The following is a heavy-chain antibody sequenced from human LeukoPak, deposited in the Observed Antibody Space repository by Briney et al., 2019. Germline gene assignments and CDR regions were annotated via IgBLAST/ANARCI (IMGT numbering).Heavy chain of an antibody. J-gene: IGHJ4*02. V-gene: IGHV3-7*04. CDR1: GYTFSTSW. D-gene: IGHD3-3*01. CDR3: VRAGIFWNSKYYSDQ. Sequence: GGSLRLSCAASGYTFSTSWMTWVRQAPGKGLEWVADINQDGSATASVDSVKGRFTISRDNAKNSLFLQMNSLRAEDTAVYYCVRAGIFWNSKYYSDQWGQGTLVTVSS. CDR2: INQDGSAT.